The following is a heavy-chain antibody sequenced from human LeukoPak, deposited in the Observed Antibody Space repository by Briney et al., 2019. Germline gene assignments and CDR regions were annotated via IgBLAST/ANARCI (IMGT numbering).Heavy chain of an antibody. D-gene: IGHD5-18*01. Sequence: ASVKVSCKPSGYTFTGYYINWVRQAPGRGLEWMGWMNPNSGAATYARQFQGRVTMTRDTSINTAYIEVSRLRSDDTAVYYCARGSNVDTSMVTPFDYWGQGTLVTVSS. CDR3: ARGSNVDTSMVTPFDY. CDR2: MNPNSGAA. V-gene: IGHV1-2*02. J-gene: IGHJ4*02. CDR1: GYTFTGYY.